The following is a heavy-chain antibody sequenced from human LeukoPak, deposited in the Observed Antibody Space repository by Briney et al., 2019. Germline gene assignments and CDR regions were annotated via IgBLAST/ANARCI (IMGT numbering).Heavy chain of an antibody. D-gene: IGHD5-12*01. CDR2: TYYSSKWYD. J-gene: IGHJ3*01. CDR3: ARGKYSAFDV. Sequence: SQTLSLTCACSGDSGSINGVAWTWIRQSPSRGLEWLGRTYYSSKWYDEYADSVKSRTTINPDTSKNQFSLQLNSVTPEDTAVYYCARGKYSAFDVWGQGTEVTVSS. CDR1: GDSGSINGVA. V-gene: IGHV6-1*01.